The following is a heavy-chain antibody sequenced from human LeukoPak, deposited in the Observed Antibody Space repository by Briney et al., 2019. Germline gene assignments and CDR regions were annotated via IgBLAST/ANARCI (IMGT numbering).Heavy chain of an antibody. V-gene: IGHV3-48*04. CDR2: ISSSSSTI. CDR1: GFTFSSYN. Sequence: GGSLRLSCAASGFTFSSYNMNWVRQAPGKGLEWVSCISSSSSTISYADSVKGRFTISRDNAKNSLYLQMNSLRAEDTAVYYCAREINWFDPWGQGTLVTVSS. J-gene: IGHJ5*02. CDR3: AREINWFDP.